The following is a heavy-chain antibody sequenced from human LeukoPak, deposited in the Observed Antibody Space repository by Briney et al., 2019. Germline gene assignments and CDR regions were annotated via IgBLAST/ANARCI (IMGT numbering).Heavy chain of an antibody. D-gene: IGHD1-14*01. J-gene: IGHJ5*02. CDR1: GYPFTTYE. Sequence: SVKVSSKTSGYPFTTYEINWARQAAGQGLEWMGWVHPDTGYADYAQKFQGRVTMTSDTSISTAYMELSSLRSDDTAVYFCARGPRNDPWGQGTLVTVSS. CDR2: VHPDTGYA. V-gene: IGHV1-8*01. CDR3: ARGPRNDP.